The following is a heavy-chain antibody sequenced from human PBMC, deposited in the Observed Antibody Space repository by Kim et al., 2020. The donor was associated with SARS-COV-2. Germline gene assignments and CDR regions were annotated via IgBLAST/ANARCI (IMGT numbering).Heavy chain of an antibody. CDR1: GGTFSSYA. CDR2: IIPIFGTA. V-gene: IGHV1-69*13. Sequence: SVKVSCKASGGTFSSYAISWVRQAPGQGLEWMGGIIPIFGTANYAQKFQGRVTITADESTSTAYMELSSLRSEDTAVYYCANGYSSSWTFDYWGQGTLVTVSS. CDR3: ANGYSSSWTFDY. D-gene: IGHD6-13*01. J-gene: IGHJ4*02.